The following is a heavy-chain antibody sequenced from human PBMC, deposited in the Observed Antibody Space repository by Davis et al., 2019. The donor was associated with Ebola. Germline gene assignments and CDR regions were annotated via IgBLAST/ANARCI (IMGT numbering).Heavy chain of an antibody. V-gene: IGHV4-30-2*01. Sequence: MPSETLSLTCAVSGGSISSGGYSWSWIRQPPGKGLEWIGYIYHSGSTYYNPSLKSRVTISVDRSKNQFSLKLSSVTAADTAVYYCARDRGSSWYNWFDPWGQGTLVTVSS. J-gene: IGHJ5*02. CDR3: ARDRGSSWYNWFDP. CDR1: GGSISSGGYS. D-gene: IGHD6-13*01. CDR2: IYHSGST.